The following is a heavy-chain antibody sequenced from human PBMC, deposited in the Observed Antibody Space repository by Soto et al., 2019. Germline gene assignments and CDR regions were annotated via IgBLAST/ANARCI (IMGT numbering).Heavy chain of an antibody. D-gene: IGHD5-12*01. V-gene: IGHV4-34*01. J-gene: IGHJ4*02. Sequence: QVQLQQWGAGLLKPSETLSLTCAVYGGSFSGYYWSWIRQPPGKGLEWIGEINHSGSTNYNPSLKRRVTISVDTSQNQFSLELSSVTAADTAVYFCARGRWLRLPEYWGQGTLVTVSS. CDR2: INHSGST. CDR3: ARGRWLRLPEY. CDR1: GGSFSGYY.